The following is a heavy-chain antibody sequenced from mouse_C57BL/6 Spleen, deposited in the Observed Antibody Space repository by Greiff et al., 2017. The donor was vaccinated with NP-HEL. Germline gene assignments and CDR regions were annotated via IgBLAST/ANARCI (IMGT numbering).Heavy chain of an antibody. CDR2: ISPGDGDT. Sequence: VQLQESGPELVKPGASVKISCKASGYAFSSSWMNWVKQRPGKGLEWIGRISPGDGDTNYNGKFKGKATLTADKSSSTAYMQLSSLTSEDSAVYFCARGPFAYWGQGTLVTVSA. CDR3: ARGPFAY. CDR1: GYAFSSSW. J-gene: IGHJ3*01. V-gene: IGHV1-82*01.